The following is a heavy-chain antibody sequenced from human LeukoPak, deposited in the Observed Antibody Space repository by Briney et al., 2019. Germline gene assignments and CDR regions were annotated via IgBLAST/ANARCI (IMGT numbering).Heavy chain of an antibody. CDR1: GYSFANSW. D-gene: IGHD6-19*01. Sequence: GESLKISCKDSGYSFANSWIGWVRQMPGKGLEWMGIVYPGDSDTRYSPSFQGQVTISADKSISTAYLQWSGLKASDTAMYYCARSSGWYLYYFDYWGQGTLVTVSS. CDR3: ARSSGWYLYYFDY. V-gene: IGHV5-51*01. CDR2: VYPGDSDT. J-gene: IGHJ4*02.